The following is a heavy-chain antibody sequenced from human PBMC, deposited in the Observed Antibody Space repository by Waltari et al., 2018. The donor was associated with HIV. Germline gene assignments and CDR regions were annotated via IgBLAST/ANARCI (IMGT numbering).Heavy chain of an antibody. J-gene: IGHJ4*02. CDR3: ATTVTTRGTFDY. CDR1: GFSFRRYA. CDR2: ISSNSEYI. V-gene: IGHV3-21*02. Sequence: VQLVESGGGLVKPGGSLRLPCEASGFSFRRYAMNWVRQAPGKGLQWLSYISSNSEYIYYVHSVQGRFTISRDNAKSSVVLQMDNVRDEDTATYYCATTVTTRGTFDYWGQGTVVAV. D-gene: IGHD4-17*01.